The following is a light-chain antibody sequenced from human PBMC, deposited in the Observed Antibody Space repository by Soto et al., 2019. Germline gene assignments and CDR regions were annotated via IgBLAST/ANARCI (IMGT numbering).Light chain of an antibody. J-gene: IGKJ5*01. V-gene: IGKV3-15*01. Sequence: EIVMTQSPATLSVSPGESVTLSCRASQSVASNLAWYQQRPGQAPSLLIFGASTRAPGIPGRFSGSGSGTDFTLTISSIQSEAFAVYHCQHYNNWPITLVQRTRMDIK. CDR1: QSVASN. CDR2: GAS. CDR3: QHYNNWPIT.